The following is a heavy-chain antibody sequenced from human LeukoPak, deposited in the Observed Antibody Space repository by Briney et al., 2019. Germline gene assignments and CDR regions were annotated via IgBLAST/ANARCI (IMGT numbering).Heavy chain of an antibody. CDR1: GGSMNSNNYY. D-gene: IGHD2-15*01. CDR2: MYRTGSS. V-gene: IGHV4-61*09. J-gene: IGHJ4*02. Sequence: SETLSLTCTVSGGSMNSNNYYWSWIRQPAGKGLEWIGHMYRTGSSHYNPSLKSRVTIELDTSKNQFSLKLSSVTAADTAVYYCARRRLGSCYFRDYWGQGTLVTVSS. CDR3: ARRRLGSCYFRDY.